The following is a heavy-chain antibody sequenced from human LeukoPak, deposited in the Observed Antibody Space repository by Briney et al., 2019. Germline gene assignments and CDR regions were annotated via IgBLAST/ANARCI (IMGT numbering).Heavy chain of an antibody. V-gene: IGHV3-21*01. Sequence: RGSLRLSCAASGFTFSSYSMNWVRQAPGKGLEWVSSISSSSYIYYADSVKGRFTISRDNAKNSLYLQMNSLRAEDTAVYYCARVRSERILLWGYMDVWGKGTTVTISS. CDR2: ISSSSYI. CDR1: GFTFSSYS. J-gene: IGHJ6*03. D-gene: IGHD1-1*01. CDR3: ARVRSERILLWGYMDV.